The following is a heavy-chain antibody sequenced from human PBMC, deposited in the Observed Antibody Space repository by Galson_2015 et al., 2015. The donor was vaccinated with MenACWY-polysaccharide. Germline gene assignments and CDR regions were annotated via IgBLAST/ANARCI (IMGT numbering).Heavy chain of an antibody. D-gene: IGHD2-2*01. CDR2: ISYGGDSQ. J-gene: IGHJ6*03. Sequence: SLRLSCAASGFSVSHFGMHWVRQTPGKGLEWVAVISYGGDSQCYGDSVRGRFTISTDTSNNTLYLQMTSLTTEDTAVYYCAKVMTYLYQYIDVWGQGTTVIVSS. CDR3: AKVMTYLYQYIDV. V-gene: IGHV3-30*18. CDR1: GFSVSHFG.